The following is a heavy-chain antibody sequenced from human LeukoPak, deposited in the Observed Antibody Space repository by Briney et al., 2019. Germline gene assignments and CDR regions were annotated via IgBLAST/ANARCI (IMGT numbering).Heavy chain of an antibody. CDR1: GGSISSYY. V-gene: IGHV4-4*07. D-gene: IGHD6-13*01. J-gene: IGHJ5*02. Sequence: SETLSLTCAVSGGSISSYYWSWIRQPAGKGLEWIGRIYTSGSTNYNPSLKSRVTMSVDTSKNQFSLKLSSVTAADTAVYYCARTYSSSWYGNWFDPWGQGTLVTVSS. CDR3: ARTYSSSWYGNWFDP. CDR2: IYTSGST.